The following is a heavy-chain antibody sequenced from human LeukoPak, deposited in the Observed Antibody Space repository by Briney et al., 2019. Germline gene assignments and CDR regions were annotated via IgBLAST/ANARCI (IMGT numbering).Heavy chain of an antibody. D-gene: IGHD2-15*01. CDR1: GFTFSNYW. Sequence: PGGSLRLSCAASGFTFSNYWVSWVRQAPGKGLEWVAHINQDGSEKYYVDSVKGRFTISRDNAKNSLYLQMNSLRAEDTAVYYCARDGGGDIVVAFAFDIWGQGTMVTVSS. V-gene: IGHV3-7*05. CDR2: INQDGSEK. CDR3: ARDGGGDIVVAFAFDI. J-gene: IGHJ3*02.